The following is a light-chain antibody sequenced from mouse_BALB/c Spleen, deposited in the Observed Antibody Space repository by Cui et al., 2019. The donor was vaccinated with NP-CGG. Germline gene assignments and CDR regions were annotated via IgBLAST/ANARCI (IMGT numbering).Light chain of an antibody. CDR1: TGAVTTSNY. V-gene: IGLV1*01. CDR3: ALWYSNHWV. J-gene: IGLJ1*01. Sequence: QAVVTQESATTKSPGETVTLTCRSSTGAVTTSNYANWVQEKPDHLFTGLIGGTNNRAPGVPARFSGSLIGDKAALTITGAQTEDEAIYFCALWYSNHWVFGGGTKLTVL. CDR2: GTN.